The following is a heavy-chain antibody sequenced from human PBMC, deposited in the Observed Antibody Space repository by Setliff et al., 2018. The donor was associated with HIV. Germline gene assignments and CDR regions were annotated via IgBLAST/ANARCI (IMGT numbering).Heavy chain of an antibody. Sequence: PGGSLRLSCAASGFTFSTHEMNWVRQASGKGLEWVGRIRSIANSHATTYAASVKGRFTISRDDSKNTAYLQMDRLRTEDTAVYYCATNFLYDILTGYFPYQFDQWGQGTLVTVSS. V-gene: IGHV3-73*01. D-gene: IGHD3-9*01. CDR2: IRSIANSHAT. CDR3: ATNFLYDILTGYFPYQFDQ. CDR1: GFTFSTHE. J-gene: IGHJ4*02.